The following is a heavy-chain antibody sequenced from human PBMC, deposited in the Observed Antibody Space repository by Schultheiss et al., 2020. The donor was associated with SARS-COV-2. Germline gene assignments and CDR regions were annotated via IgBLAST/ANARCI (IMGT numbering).Heavy chain of an antibody. CDR1: GGTFSSYA. CDR2: IIPIFGTA. CDR3: ANHGVKDYGDYGGLVYFQH. D-gene: IGHD4-17*01. J-gene: IGHJ1*01. V-gene: IGHV1-69*06. Sequence: SVKVSCKASGGTFSSYAISWVRQAPGQGLEWMGGIIPIFGTANYAQKFQGRVTITADKSTSTAYMELSSLRSEDTAVYYCANHGVKDYGDYGGLVYFQHWGQGTLVTVSS.